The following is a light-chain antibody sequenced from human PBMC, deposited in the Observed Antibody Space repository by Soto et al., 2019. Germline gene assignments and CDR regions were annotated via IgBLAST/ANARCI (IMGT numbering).Light chain of an antibody. Sequence: QSALTQPRSVSGSPGQSVTISCTGTSSDVGGYNYVSWYQQHPGKAPKLMIYDVSKRPSRVPDRFSGSKSGNTASLTISGLQAEDDADYYCCSYAGSYTWVFGTGTKVTVL. V-gene: IGLV2-11*01. CDR3: CSYAGSYTWV. CDR2: DVS. CDR1: SSDVGGYNY. J-gene: IGLJ1*01.